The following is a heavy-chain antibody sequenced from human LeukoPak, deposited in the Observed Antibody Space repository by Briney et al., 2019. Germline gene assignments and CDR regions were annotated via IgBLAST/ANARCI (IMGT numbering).Heavy chain of an antibody. CDR1: GGSISSYY. Sequence: SATLSLTCSVSGGSISSYYWSWIRQPPGKGVEWIGYIYYTGSTNYNPSLKSRVTISVDTSKNQFSLKSSSVTAADTAVYYCARLGVYGDYDLGYWGQGTLVTVSS. J-gene: IGHJ4*02. V-gene: IGHV4-59*08. CDR2: IYYTGST. D-gene: IGHD4-17*01. CDR3: ARLGVYGDYDLGY.